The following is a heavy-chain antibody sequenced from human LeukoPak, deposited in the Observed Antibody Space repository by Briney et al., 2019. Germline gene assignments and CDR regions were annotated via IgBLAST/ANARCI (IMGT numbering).Heavy chain of an antibody. Sequence: ASVKVSCKASGYTFTSYGISWVRQAPGQGLEWMGWISAYNGNTNYAQKLQGRVTMTTDTSTSTAYMELRSLRSDDTAVYYCARDVAYYYGSGSYSPFDYWGQGTLVTVSS. CDR1: GYTFTSYG. D-gene: IGHD3-10*01. CDR3: ARDVAYYYGSGSYSPFDY. CDR2: ISAYNGNT. V-gene: IGHV1-18*01. J-gene: IGHJ4*02.